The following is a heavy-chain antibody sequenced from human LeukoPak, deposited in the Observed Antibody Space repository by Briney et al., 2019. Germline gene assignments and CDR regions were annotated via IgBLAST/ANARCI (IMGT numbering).Heavy chain of an antibody. CDR2: TYYRSKWYN. CDR3: ARAFDIRPFWYYYYMDV. D-gene: IGHD2-21*01. CDR1: GDSVSSNSAA. V-gene: IGHV6-1*01. Sequence: SQTLSLTCAISGDSVSSNSAAWNWIRQPPSRGLEWLGRTYYRSKWYNDYAVSVKSRITINPDTSKNQFSLKLNSVTPEDTAVYYCARAFDIRPFWYYYYMDVWGKGTTVTVSS. J-gene: IGHJ6*03.